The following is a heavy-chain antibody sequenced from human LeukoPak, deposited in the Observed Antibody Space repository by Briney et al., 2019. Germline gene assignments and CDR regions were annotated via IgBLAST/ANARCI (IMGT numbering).Heavy chain of an antibody. V-gene: IGHV3-21*01. J-gene: IGHJ3*02. CDR2: IGSSSSYI. CDR3: AREVAYYGSGSNAFDI. D-gene: IGHD3-10*01. CDR1: GFTFSSYS. Sequence: GGSLRLSCAASGFTFSSYSMNRVRQAPGKGLEWVSSIGSSSSYIYYADSVRGRFTISRDNAKNSLYLQMNSLRAEDTAVYYCAREVAYYGSGSNAFDIWGQGTMVTVSS.